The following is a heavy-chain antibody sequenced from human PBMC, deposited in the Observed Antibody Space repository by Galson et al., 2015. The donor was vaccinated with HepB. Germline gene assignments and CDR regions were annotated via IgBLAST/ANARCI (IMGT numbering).Heavy chain of an antibody. CDR3: AGSPYNSDRSIYYWYFDL. D-gene: IGHD3-22*01. CDR1: GFTFSSYS. CDR2: ICSDSNYI. V-gene: IGHV3-21*01. J-gene: IGHJ2*01. Sequence: SLRLSCATSGFTFSSYSMNWVRQAPGKGLEWVSSICSDSNYIYYADSVKGRFTISRDNAKNSLYLQMNSLRAEDTAVYYCAGSPYNSDRSIYYWYFDLWGRGTLVTVSS.